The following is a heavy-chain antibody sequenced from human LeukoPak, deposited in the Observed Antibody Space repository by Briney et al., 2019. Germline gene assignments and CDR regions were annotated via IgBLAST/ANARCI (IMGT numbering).Heavy chain of an antibody. CDR2: INHSGST. Sequence: SETLSLTCAVYGGSFSGYYWSWIRQPPGKGLEWIGEINHSGSTNYNPPLKSRVTVSVDTSKNQFSLKLSSVTAADTAVYYCARGGGLRYFDWLFRPFDYWGQGTLVTVSS. J-gene: IGHJ4*02. V-gene: IGHV4-34*01. CDR3: ARGGGLRYFDWLFRPFDY. D-gene: IGHD3-9*01. CDR1: GGSFSGYY.